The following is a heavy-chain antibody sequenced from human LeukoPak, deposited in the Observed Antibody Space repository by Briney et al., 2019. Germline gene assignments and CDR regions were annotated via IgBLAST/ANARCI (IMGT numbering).Heavy chain of an antibody. Sequence: SETLSLTCAVYGGSFSGYYWSWIRQPPGKGLEWIGEINHSGSTNYNPFLKSRVTISVDTSKNQFSLKLSSVTAADTAVYYCAGGYSSGWSDYWGQGTLVTVSS. V-gene: IGHV4-34*01. CDR2: INHSGST. CDR1: GGSFSGYY. J-gene: IGHJ4*02. D-gene: IGHD6-19*01. CDR3: AGGYSSGWSDY.